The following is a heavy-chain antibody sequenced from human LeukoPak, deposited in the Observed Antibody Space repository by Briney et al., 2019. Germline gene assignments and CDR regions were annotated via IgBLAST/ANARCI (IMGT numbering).Heavy chain of an antibody. CDR1: GGTFSSYA. V-gene: IGHV1-69*04. Sequence: SVKVSCKASGGTFSSYAISWVRQAPGQGLEWMGRIIPILGIANYAQKFQGRVTITADKSTSTAYMELSSLRSEDTAVYYCARDSGPTYCGGDCYYSFDYWGQGALVTVSS. CDR3: ARDSGPTYCGGDCYYSFDY. J-gene: IGHJ4*02. CDR2: IIPILGIA. D-gene: IGHD2-21*02.